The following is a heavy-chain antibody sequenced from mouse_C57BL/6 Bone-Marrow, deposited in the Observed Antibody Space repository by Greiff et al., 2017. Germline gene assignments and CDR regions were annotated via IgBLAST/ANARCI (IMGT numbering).Heavy chain of an antibody. V-gene: IGHV1-82*01. D-gene: IGHD1-1*01. CDR2: IYPGDGDT. Sequence: VKLQESGPELVKPGASVKISCKASGYAFSSSWMNWVKQRPGKGLEWIGRIYPGDGDTNYNGKFKGKATLTADKSSSTAYMQLSSLTSEDSAVYFCARGGTTVFDYWGQGTTLTVSS. J-gene: IGHJ2*01. CDR1: GYAFSSSW. CDR3: ARGGTTVFDY.